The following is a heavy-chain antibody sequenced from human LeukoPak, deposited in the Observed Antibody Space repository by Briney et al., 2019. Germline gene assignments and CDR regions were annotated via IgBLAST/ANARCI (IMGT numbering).Heavy chain of an antibody. CDR3: ARFTTSGRAGFTFDY. D-gene: IGHD3-3*01. Sequence: SETLSLTCTVSGVSISSYYWSWIRQPAGKGLEWIGRIHTSGSTNYNPSLKSRVTISVGTSKNQFSLKLSSVTAADTAVYYCARFTTSGRAGFTFDYWGQGTLVTVSS. J-gene: IGHJ4*02. CDR1: GVSISSYY. V-gene: IGHV4-4*07. CDR2: IHTSGST.